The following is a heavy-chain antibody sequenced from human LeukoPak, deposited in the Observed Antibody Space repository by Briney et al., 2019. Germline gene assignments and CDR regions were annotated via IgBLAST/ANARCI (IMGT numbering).Heavy chain of an antibody. Sequence: GSLRLSCAASGFTFSSYGMHWVRQAPGKGLEWVAFIRYDGSNKYYADSVKGRFTISRDNSKNTLYLQMNSLRAEDTAVYYCAKVVDCSSTSCPPTTFDYWGQGTLVTVSS. CDR2: IRYDGSNK. CDR1: GFTFSSYG. CDR3: AKVVDCSSTSCPPTTFDY. J-gene: IGHJ4*02. D-gene: IGHD2-2*01. V-gene: IGHV3-30*02.